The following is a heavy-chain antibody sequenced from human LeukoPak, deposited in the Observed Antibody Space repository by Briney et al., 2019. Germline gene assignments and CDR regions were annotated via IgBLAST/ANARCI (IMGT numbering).Heavy chain of an antibody. Sequence: ASVKVSCKASGYTFTSYYMHWVRQAPGQGLEWMGIINPSGGSTSYAQKFQGRVTMTRDTSTSTVYMELSSLGSEDTAVYYCARAGDIVVVPAAIEAFDIWGQGTMVTVSS. D-gene: IGHD2-2*01. CDR1: GYTFTSYY. CDR3: ARAGDIVVVPAAIEAFDI. J-gene: IGHJ3*02. V-gene: IGHV1-46*01. CDR2: INPSGGST.